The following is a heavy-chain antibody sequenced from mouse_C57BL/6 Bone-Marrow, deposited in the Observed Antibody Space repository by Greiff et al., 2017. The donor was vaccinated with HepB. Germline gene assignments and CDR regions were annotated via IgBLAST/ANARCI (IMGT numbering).Heavy chain of an antibody. J-gene: IGHJ2*01. Sequence: EVKLMESEGGLVQPGSSMKLSCTASGFTFSDYYMAWVRQVPEKGLEWVANINYDGSSTYYLVSLKSRFIISRDNAKNILYLQMSSLKSEDTATYYCARGSYCSSYFDYWGQGTTLTVSS. CDR1: GFTFSDYY. V-gene: IGHV5-16*01. CDR2: INYDGSST. CDR3: ARGSYCSSYFDY. D-gene: IGHD1-1*01.